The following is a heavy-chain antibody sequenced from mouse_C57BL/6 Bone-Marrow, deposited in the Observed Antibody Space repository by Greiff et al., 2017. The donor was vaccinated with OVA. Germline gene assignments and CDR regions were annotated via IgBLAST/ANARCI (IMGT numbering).Heavy chain of an antibody. Sequence: VLLVESGPGLVAPSQSLSITCTVSGFSLTSYGVDWVRQPPGKGLEWLGVIWGGGSTNYNSALMSRLSISKDNSKSQVILKMNRLQADDTAMYCCARQKGEVAYWGQGTLVTVSA. CDR3: ARQKGEVAY. J-gene: IGHJ3*01. CDR1: GFSLTSYG. V-gene: IGHV2-9*01. CDR2: IWGGGST.